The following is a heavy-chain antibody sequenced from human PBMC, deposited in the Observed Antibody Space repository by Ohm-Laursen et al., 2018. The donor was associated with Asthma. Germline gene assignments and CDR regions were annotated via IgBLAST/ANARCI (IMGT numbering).Heavy chain of an antibody. V-gene: IGHV1-8*01. J-gene: IGHJ4*02. CDR3: ARVGYGGSSGIDY. D-gene: IGHD4-23*01. Sequence: GSSVKVSCKASGYTFSSYDINWVRQATGQGLEWMGWMNPNIGTTGYARRFQGRVTMTRNTSITTAYMELSSLRSDGTAVYYCARVGYGGSSGIDYWGRGTLVTVTS. CDR2: MNPNIGTT. CDR1: GYTFSSYD.